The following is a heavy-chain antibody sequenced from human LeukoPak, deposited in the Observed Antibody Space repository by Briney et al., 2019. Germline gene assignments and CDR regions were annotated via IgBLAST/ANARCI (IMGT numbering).Heavy chain of an antibody. V-gene: IGHV3-48*01. CDR1: GFSFSRYW. CDR3: ARDTGGRGWFDP. J-gene: IGHJ5*02. Sequence: GESLRLSCEASGFSFSRYWMSWVRQAPGKGLEWVSYISSTSSTIYYADSVKGRFTISRDNAKNSLYLQMNSLRAEDTAVYYCARDTGGRGWFDPWGQGTLVTVSS. CDR2: ISSTSSTI. D-gene: IGHD2-8*02.